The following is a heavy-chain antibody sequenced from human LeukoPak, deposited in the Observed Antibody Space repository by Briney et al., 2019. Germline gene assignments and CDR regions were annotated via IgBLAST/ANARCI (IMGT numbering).Heavy chain of an antibody. D-gene: IGHD4-17*01. J-gene: IGHJ1*01. CDR2: IVVGSGNT. CDR3: AAGTVTTAEYFQH. Sequence: ASVKVSCKASGFTFTTSAMQWVRQARGQRLEWIGWIVVGSGNTKYAQKFQERVTITREMSTSTAYMELSSLRTEDTVGYYCAAGTVTTAEYFQHWGQGPLVTVSS. CDR1: GFTFTTSA. V-gene: IGHV1-58*02.